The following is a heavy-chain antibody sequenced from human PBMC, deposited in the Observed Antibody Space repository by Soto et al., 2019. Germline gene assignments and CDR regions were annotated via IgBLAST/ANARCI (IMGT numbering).Heavy chain of an antibody. CDR1: GCSLSNYY. V-gene: IGHV4-4*07. J-gene: IGHJ4*02. CDR3: ARGSVPADY. D-gene: IGHD4-17*01. CDR2: IYASGIT. Sequence: PXETLSLTCTVAGCSLSNYYWSWIRQPAGEGLEWIGRIYASGITDYSPSLKSRLTMSIDTSNNQFSLKLTSVTAADTAMYYCARGSVPADYWGQGTLVTVSS.